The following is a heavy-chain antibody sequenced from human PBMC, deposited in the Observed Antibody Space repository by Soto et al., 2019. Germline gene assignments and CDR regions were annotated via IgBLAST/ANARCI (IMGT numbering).Heavy chain of an antibody. CDR1: GFIFSEYA. CDR3: AKGLYSSNI. CDR2: VSAGGGST. Sequence: EVQLLESGGGLVQPGGSLRLSCAASGFIFSEYAMTWVRQAPGKGLEWVSVVSAGGGSTYYADSVKGRFTISRDNSRNTLYLQMNSLRAEDTAIYYCAKGLYSSNIWGRGTMVTVSS. D-gene: IGHD6-19*01. V-gene: IGHV3-23*01. J-gene: IGHJ3*02.